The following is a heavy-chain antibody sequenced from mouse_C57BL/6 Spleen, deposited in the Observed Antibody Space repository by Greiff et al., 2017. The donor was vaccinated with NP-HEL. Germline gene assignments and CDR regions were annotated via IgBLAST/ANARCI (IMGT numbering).Heavy chain of an antibody. D-gene: IGHD2-4*01. Sequence: QVQLQQSGAELVRPGASVTLSCKASGYTFTDYEMHWVKQTPVHGLEWIGAIDPETGGTAYNQKFKGKAILTADKSSSTAYMELRSLTSEDSAVYYCTRFGDYDVFAYWGQGTLVTVSA. CDR3: TRFGDYDVFAY. V-gene: IGHV1-15*01. CDR2: IDPETGGT. J-gene: IGHJ3*01. CDR1: GYTFTDYE.